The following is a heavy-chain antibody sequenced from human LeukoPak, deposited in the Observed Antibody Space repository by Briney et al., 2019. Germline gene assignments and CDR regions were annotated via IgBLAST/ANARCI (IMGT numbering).Heavy chain of an antibody. J-gene: IGHJ4*02. CDR3: AQGDWLDY. Sequence: GGSLRLSCAASGFTFSWFSMNWVRQAPGKGLEWVSYISGSSSAIDYADSVKGRFTISRDNAKNSLYLQMNSLRAEDTAVYYCAQGDWLDYWGQGTLVTVSS. CDR2: ISGSSSAI. V-gene: IGHV3-48*01. D-gene: IGHD2-21*02. CDR1: GFTFSWFS.